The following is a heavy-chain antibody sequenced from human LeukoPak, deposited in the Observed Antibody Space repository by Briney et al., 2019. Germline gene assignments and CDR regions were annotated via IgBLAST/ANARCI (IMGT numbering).Heavy chain of an antibody. V-gene: IGHV4-59*01. D-gene: IGHD1-26*01. J-gene: IGHJ5*02. CDR1: GGSISSYY. CDR3: ARDPVATNWFDP. Sequence: PSETLSLTCTVSGGSISSYYWSWIRQPPGKGLAWIGYIYYSGSTNYNPSLKSRVTISVDTSKNQFSLKLSSVTAADTAVYYCARDPVATNWFDPWGQGTLVTVSS. CDR2: IYYSGST.